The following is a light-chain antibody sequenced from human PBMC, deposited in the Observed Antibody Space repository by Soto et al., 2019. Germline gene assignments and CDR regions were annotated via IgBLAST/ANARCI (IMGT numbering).Light chain of an antibody. Sequence: EIVLTQSSGTLSLSPGDSATLSCRASQTITGNNLAWYQQKRGQAPRLLIYAASRRATGIPDRFSGSGSGTDFTLTISRLEPEDFAGYFCQQYSAPSWTFGRGTKVDI. CDR2: AAS. CDR3: QQYSAPSWT. CDR1: QTITGNN. V-gene: IGKV3-20*01. J-gene: IGKJ1*01.